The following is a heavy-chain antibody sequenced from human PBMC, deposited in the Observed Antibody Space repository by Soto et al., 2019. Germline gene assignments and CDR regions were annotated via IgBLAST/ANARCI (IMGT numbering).Heavy chain of an antibody. V-gene: IGHV1-46*01. CDR2: INPSGAST. D-gene: IGHD3-10*01. Sequence: AAVKVSCKASGYTFTSYNMHWVRQAPGQGLEWMGIINPSGASTSYTQKLQSRVTMTRDTSTSTVYMELSSLRSEDTAVYYCAREYXFGSGRPTDYYYYGLDVWGQGTTVTVSS. CDR3: AREYXFGSGRPTDYYYYGLDV. CDR1: GYTFTSYN. J-gene: IGHJ6*02.